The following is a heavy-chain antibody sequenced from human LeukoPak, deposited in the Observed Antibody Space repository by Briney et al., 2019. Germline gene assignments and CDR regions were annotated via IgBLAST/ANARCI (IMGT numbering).Heavy chain of an antibody. J-gene: IGHJ4*02. CDR2: ISGSGGST. D-gene: IGHD2-2*01. Sequence: GGSLRLSCAASGFTFSSYAMSWVRQAPGKGLEWVSAISGSGGSTYYADSVRGRFTISRDNSKNTLYLQMNSLRAEDTAVYYCAKLWEYQLDFDYWGQGTLVTVSS. CDR3: AKLWEYQLDFDY. V-gene: IGHV3-23*01. CDR1: GFTFSSYA.